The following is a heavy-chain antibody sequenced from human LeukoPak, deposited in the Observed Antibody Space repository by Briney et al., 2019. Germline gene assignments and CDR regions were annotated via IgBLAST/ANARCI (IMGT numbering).Heavy chain of an antibody. Sequence: GGSLRLSCAASGFTFSSYAMSWVRQAPGKGLEWVSAISGSGGSTYYAASVKGRFTISRDNSKNTLYLQMNSLRAEDTAVYYCAKDELRYFGALGSFDYGGQGTLVTVSS. CDR3: AKDELRYFGALGSFDY. J-gene: IGHJ4*02. CDR1: GFTFSSYA. D-gene: IGHD3-9*01. CDR2: ISGSGGST. V-gene: IGHV3-23*01.